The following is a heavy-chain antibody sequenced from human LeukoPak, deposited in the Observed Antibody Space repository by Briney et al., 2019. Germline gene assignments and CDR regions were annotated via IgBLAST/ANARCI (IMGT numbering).Heavy chain of an antibody. CDR1: GFTFSNYW. V-gene: IGHV3-74*01. CDR3: AQVNVGVAY. J-gene: IGHJ4*02. Sequence: PGGALRLSCAASGFTFSNYWMHWVRQVPGKGLVWVSRINSDESSTNYADSVKGRFTISRDIAKNTLYLQMNSLRAEDTAVYYCAQVNVGVAYWGQGTLVTVSS. CDR2: INSDESST. D-gene: IGHD1-26*01.